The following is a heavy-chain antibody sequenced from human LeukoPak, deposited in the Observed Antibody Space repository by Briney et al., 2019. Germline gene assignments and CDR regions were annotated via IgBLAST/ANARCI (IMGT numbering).Heavy chain of an antibody. J-gene: IGHJ4*02. CDR1: GGSFSGYY. V-gene: IGHV4-34*01. CDR3: ASRSPYFDY. CDR2: INHSGST. Sequence: SETLSLTCAVYGGSFSGYYWSWIRQPPGKGLEWIGEINHSGSTNYNPSLKSRVTISVDTSKNQFSLKLSSVTAADTAVYYCASRSPYFDYWGQGTLVTVSS. D-gene: IGHD3-16*01.